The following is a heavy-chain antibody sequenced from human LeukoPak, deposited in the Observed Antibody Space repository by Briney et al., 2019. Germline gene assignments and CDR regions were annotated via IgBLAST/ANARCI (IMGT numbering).Heavy chain of an antibody. J-gene: IGHJ4*02. CDR2: IYYSGIT. CDR1: LGSLSSTCYY. D-gene: IGHD1-26*01. V-gene: IGHV4-39*01. CDR3: ARLVGATDYLDY. Sequence: PSETLSLTCTVSLGSLSSTCYYWGWIRQPPGKGLEWIGTIYYSGITYYNPSLKSRVTISVDPSNNQFSLNLLSVTTADTAVYYCARLVGATDYLDYWGQGTLVTVSS.